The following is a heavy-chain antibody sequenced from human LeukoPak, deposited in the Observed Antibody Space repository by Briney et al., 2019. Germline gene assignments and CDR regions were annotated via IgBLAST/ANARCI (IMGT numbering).Heavy chain of an antibody. J-gene: IGHJ3*02. Sequence: GGSLRLSCAASGFTFRTYGMHWVRQAPGKGLEWVAIIWFDGSNKYYADSVKGRFTISRDNSKNTLYLQMNSLRAEDTAVYYCARGGEFEAFDIWGQGTMVTVSS. CDR3: ARGGEFEAFDI. CDR2: IWFDGSNK. D-gene: IGHD3-16*01. CDR1: GFTFRTYG. V-gene: IGHV3-33*01.